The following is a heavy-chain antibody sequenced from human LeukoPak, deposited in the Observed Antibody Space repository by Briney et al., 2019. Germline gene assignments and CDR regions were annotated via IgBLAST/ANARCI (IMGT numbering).Heavy chain of an antibody. D-gene: IGHD6-13*01. CDR3: ARDRIAAAGTYSGMDV. J-gene: IGHJ6*02. CDR2: IYTSGST. V-gene: IGHV4-61*02. Sequence: PSETLSLTCTVSGGSISSGNYWSWIRQPAGKGLERIGRIYTSGSTTYNPSLKSRVTISVDTSKSQFCLKLSSVTAADTAVYYCARDRIAAAGTYSGMDVWGQGTTVTVSS. CDR1: GGSISSGNY.